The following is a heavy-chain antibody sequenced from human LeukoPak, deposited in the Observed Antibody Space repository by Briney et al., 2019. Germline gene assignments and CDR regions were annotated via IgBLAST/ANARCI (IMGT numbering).Heavy chain of an antibody. CDR1: GGSISSYY. D-gene: IGHD3-3*01. V-gene: IGHV4-59*12. Sequence: SETLSLTCTVSGGSISSYYWSWIRQPPGKGLEWIGYIYYSGSTNYNPSLKSRVAMSVDTSKNQFSLNLRSVTAADTAVYYCARGGVTIFGVVINEEYYFDYWGQGTLVTVSS. J-gene: IGHJ4*02. CDR3: ARGGVTIFGVVINEEYYFDY. CDR2: IYYSGST.